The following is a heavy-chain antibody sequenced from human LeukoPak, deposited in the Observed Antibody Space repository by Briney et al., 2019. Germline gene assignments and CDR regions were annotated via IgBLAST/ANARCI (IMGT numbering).Heavy chain of an antibody. CDR3: AREFLEKGQYGDYEYFQH. Sequence: GSLRLSCEASGFPFSNYWMSWVRQAPGKGLEWVANINEDRSERHYVESVQGRFTISRDNAKKSLWLQMNSLRAEDTAVYYCAREFLEKGQYGDYEYFQHWGQGTLVTVSS. V-gene: IGHV3-7*01. CDR1: GFPFSNYW. CDR2: INEDRSER. J-gene: IGHJ1*01. D-gene: IGHD4-17*01.